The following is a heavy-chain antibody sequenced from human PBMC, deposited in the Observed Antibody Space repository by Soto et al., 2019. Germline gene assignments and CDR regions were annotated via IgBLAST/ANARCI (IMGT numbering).Heavy chain of an antibody. Sequence: PGESLKISCKGSGYSFTSYWIGWVRQMPGKGLEWMGVIYPGDSDTRYSPSFQDQVTISADKSISTAYLQWSSLKASDTAMYYCARAGRYYGSGSYYPKYYYYYYMDVWGKGTTVTVSS. CDR3: ARAGRYYGSGSYYPKYYYYYYMDV. V-gene: IGHV5-51*01. CDR2: IYPGDSDT. J-gene: IGHJ6*03. CDR1: GYSFTSYW. D-gene: IGHD3-10*01.